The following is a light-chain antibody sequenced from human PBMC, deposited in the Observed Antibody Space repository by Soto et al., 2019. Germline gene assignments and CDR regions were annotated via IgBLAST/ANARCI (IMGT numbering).Light chain of an antibody. CDR1: QIVSPSY. CDR3: QQYNNWST. J-gene: IGKJ2*01. CDR2: GAS. V-gene: IGKV3-20*01. Sequence: EIVLTQSPGTLSLSPGERATLSCRASQIVSPSYLAWYQQKPGQTPRLFIYGASTRATGIPDRFSGSGSGTEFTLTISSLESEDFAVYYCQQYNNWSTFGQGTKLEIK.